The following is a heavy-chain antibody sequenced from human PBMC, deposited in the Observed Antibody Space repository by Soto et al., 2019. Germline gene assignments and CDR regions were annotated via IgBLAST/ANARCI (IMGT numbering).Heavy chain of an antibody. CDR1: GYTFTSYG. D-gene: IGHD3-10*01. V-gene: IGHV1-18*01. CDR2: ISAYNGNT. CDR3: ARAMVRGVIMGGDNWYFDL. J-gene: IGHJ2*01. Sequence: QVQLVQSGAEVKKPGASVKVSCKASGYTFTSYGISWVRQAPGQGLEWMGWISAYNGNTNYAQKLQGRVTMTTDTSPSQAYMELGSLRSDDPAVYYCARAMVRGVIMGGDNWYFDLWGRGTLVTVSS.